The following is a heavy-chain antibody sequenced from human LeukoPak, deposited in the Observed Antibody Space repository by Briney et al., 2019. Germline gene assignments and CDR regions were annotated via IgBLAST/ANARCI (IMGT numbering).Heavy chain of an antibody. D-gene: IGHD2-15*01. CDR1: GGSFSGYY. V-gene: IGHV4-34*01. CDR3: EFDMNI. CDR2: IYYSGST. J-gene: IGHJ3*02. Sequence: SETLSLTCAVYGGSFSGYYWSWIRQPPGKGLEWIGSIYYSGSTYYNPSLKSRVTISVDTSKNQFSLKLSSVTAADTAVCYCEFDMNIWGQGTMVTVSS.